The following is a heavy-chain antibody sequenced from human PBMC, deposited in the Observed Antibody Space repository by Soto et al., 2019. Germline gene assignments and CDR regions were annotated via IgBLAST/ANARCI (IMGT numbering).Heavy chain of an antibody. CDR3: AREETSRYYYYGMDV. D-gene: IGHD6-25*01. CDR1: GDSISSYY. V-gene: IGHV4-59*01. J-gene: IGHJ6*02. CDR2: IYYSGST. Sequence: SETLSLTCTVSGDSISSYYWSWIRQPPGKGLEWIGYIYYSGSTNYNPSLKSRVSISVDTSKNQFSLKLSSVTAADTAVYYCAREETSRYYYYGMDVWGQGTTVTVSS.